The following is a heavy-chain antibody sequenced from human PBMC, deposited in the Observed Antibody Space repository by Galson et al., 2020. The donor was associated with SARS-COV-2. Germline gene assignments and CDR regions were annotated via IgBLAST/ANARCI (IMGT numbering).Heavy chain of an antibody. CDR1: ELY. V-gene: IGHV1-24*01. D-gene: IGHD2-2*01. J-gene: IGHJ4*02. CDR3: ATSVRYQLPVIWEPFDY. CDR2: FDPEDGET. Sequence: ELYMHWVRQAPGKGLEWMGGFDPEDGETIYAQKFQGRVTMTEETSTDTAYMELSSLRSDDTAVYYCATSVRYQLPVIWEPFDYWCQVTLFIVSA.